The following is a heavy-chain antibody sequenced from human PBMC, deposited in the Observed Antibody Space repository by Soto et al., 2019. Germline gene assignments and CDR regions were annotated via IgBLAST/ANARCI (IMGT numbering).Heavy chain of an antibody. CDR1: GFTFSSYG. J-gene: IGHJ6*03. D-gene: IGHD2-15*01. V-gene: IGHV3-30*03. CDR2: ISYDGSNK. Sequence: GGSLRLSCAASGFTFSSYGMHWVRQAPGKGLEWVAVISYDGSNKYYADSVKGRFTISRDNSKNTLYLQMNSLRAEDTAVYYCPFLFCSGVSGMGYNYQVLAFWGNGTTDPVS. CDR3: PFLFCSGVSGMGYNYQVLAF.